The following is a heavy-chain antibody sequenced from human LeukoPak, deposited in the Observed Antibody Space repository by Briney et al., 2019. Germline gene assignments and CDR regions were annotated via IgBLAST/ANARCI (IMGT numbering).Heavy chain of an antibody. D-gene: IGHD4-23*01. Sequence: PSETLSLTCTVSGGSISSYYWTWIRQPPGKGLEWIGYIYYSGSTNYSPSLKSRVIISVDTSKNQFSLKLSPVTAADTAVYYCARVGVDHSGNIIKYFFDYWGQGSLVTVSS. J-gene: IGHJ4*02. CDR1: GGSISSYY. V-gene: IGHV4-59*01. CDR3: ARVGVDHSGNIIKYFFDY. CDR2: IYYSGST.